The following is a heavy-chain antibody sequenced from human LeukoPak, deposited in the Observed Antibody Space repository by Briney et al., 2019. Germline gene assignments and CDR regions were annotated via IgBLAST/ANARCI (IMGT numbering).Heavy chain of an antibody. CDR3: ARYSSSNTSEYFQH. Sequence: PSETLSLTCTVSVYSISSGYYWGWIRQPPGKGLEWIGSIYHSGSTYYNPSLKSRVTISVDTSKNQFSLKLSSVTAADTAVYYCARYSSSNTSEYFQHWGQGTLVTVSS. CDR2: IYHSGST. D-gene: IGHD6-13*01. V-gene: IGHV4-38-2*02. CDR1: VYSISSGYY. J-gene: IGHJ1*01.